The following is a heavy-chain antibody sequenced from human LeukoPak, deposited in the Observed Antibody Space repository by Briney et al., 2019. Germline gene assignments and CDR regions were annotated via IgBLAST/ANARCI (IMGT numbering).Heavy chain of an antibody. V-gene: IGHV3-48*01. Sequence: GGSLRLSCAASGFSFSSYSMNWVRQAPGKGLEWVTYISSSSGTIYYADSVKGRFTISRDNAINSVYLQMNSLRAEDTAVYYCARDPSRYQLTINQFYYYSYIVVWGKGTTVTVSS. CDR3: ARDPSRYQLTINQFYYYSYIVV. CDR2: ISSSSGTI. CDR1: GFSFSSYS. J-gene: IGHJ6*03. D-gene: IGHD2-2*01.